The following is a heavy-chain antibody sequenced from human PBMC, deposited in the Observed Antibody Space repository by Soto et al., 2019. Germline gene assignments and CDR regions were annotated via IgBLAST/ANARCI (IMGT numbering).Heavy chain of an antibody. CDR1: GGTFSSYA. J-gene: IGHJ4*02. Sequence: ASVKVSCKASGGTFSSYAISWVRQAPGQGLEWVGWISANNGNTKYSQKFQGRVSLTTETSASTAYMELRSLRSDDTAVYYCAREGRGKKAGYNGLVSLGYWGQGTLVTVSS. D-gene: IGHD2-2*02. V-gene: IGHV1-18*01. CDR3: AREGRGKKAGYNGLVSLGY. CDR2: ISANNGNT.